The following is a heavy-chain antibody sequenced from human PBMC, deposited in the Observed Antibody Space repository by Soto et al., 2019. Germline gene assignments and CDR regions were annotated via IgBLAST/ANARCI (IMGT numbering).Heavy chain of an antibody. D-gene: IGHD3-3*02. J-gene: IGHJ5*02. CDR3: ASMASFCTLNWFDP. V-gene: IGHV1-8*02. CDR2: MNPGSGKT. CDR1: GYTFINYD. Sequence: QVQLVQSGAEVKEPGASVRVSCKASGYTFINYDISWVRQATGQGLEWMGWMNPGSGKTGYANKFQGRVTMTSDASTSTAHLEQRSLSSDDTAVYYCASMASFCTLNWFDPWGQGILVAVSS.